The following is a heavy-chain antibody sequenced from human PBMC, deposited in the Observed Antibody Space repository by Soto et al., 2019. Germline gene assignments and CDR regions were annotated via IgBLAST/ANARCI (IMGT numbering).Heavy chain of an antibody. CDR3: TRHDYDVENWFDP. CDR2: IIPIFGTA. V-gene: IGHV1-69*12. D-gene: IGHD4-17*01. J-gene: IGHJ5*02. CDR1: GGTFSSYA. Sequence: QVQLVQSGAEVKKPGSWVKVSCKASGGTFSSYAISWVRQAPGQGLEWMGGIIPIFGTANYAQKFQGRVTITADESTCTAYMELRSLRSEDTAVYYCTRHDYDVENWFDPWGQGTLVTVSS.